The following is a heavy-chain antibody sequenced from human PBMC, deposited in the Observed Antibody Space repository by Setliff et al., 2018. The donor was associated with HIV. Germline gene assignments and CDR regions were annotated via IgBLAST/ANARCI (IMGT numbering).Heavy chain of an antibody. D-gene: IGHD1-26*01. V-gene: IGHV1-2*02. Sequence: ASVKVSCKASGYIFTVYHMHWVRQAPGQGLEWMGWINPNSGDTKYAEKFQGRVTMTSETSISTAYMELSRLRFDDTAVYYCALASIVSTARWNHWGRGTLVTVSS. J-gene: IGHJ5*02. CDR1: GYIFTVYH. CDR2: INPNSGDT. CDR3: ALASIVSTARWNH.